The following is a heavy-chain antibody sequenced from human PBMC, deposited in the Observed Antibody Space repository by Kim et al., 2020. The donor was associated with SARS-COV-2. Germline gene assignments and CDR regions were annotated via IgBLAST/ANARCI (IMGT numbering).Heavy chain of an antibody. Sequence: VKGRFTISRDNSKNTLYLQMNSLRAEDTAVYYCANAPYSNYVGVGWFDPWGQGTLVTVSS. CDR3: ANAPYSNYVGVGWFDP. J-gene: IGHJ5*02. V-gene: IGHV3-23*01. D-gene: IGHD4-4*01.